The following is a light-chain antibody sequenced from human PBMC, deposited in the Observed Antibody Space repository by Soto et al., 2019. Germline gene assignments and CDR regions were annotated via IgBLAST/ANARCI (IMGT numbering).Light chain of an antibody. CDR2: DVS. CDR1: QSISDS. V-gene: IGKV1-5*01. CDR3: QQDPGYSRA. Sequence: DIQMTQAPSTLSATVGDRVTITCRASQSISDSLAWYQQKPGKAPDLLISDVSRLERGVASRFSGSGSETEFTLTISSMQPDDFATYYCQQDPGYSRALGQGTKVDIK. J-gene: IGKJ1*01.